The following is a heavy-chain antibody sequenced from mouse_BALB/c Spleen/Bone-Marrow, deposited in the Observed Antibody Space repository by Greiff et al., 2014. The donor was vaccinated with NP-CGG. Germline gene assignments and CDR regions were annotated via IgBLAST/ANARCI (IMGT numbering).Heavy chain of an antibody. CDR2: IYPSDNYT. V-gene: IGHV1-69*02. Sequence: VQLQQSGAELVRPGASVKLSCKASGYTFTSYWINWVKQRPGQGLEWIGNIYPSDNYTNYNQKFKDKATLTVDKSSSTAYMQLGSPTSEDSAVYYCTRNYGSSYDWYFDVWGAGTTVTVSS. D-gene: IGHD1-1*01. CDR3: TRNYGSSYDWYFDV. J-gene: IGHJ1*01. CDR1: GYTFTSYW.